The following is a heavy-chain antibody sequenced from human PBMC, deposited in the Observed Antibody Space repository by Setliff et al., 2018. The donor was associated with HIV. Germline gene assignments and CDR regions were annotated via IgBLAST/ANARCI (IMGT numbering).Heavy chain of an antibody. V-gene: IGHV4-38-2*01. CDR2: IYYTGTT. D-gene: IGHD3-22*01. CDR1: SYSISSGYY. CDR3: AKPYYDISGYYFYYFDY. Sequence: ASETLSLTCAVSSYSISSGYYWGWIRQPPGKGLEWIGNIYYTGTTYYNPSLQSRVTLSVDTSKNQFSLKLSSVTAADTAFYYCAKPYYDISGYYFYYFDYWGQGTLVTVSS. J-gene: IGHJ4*02.